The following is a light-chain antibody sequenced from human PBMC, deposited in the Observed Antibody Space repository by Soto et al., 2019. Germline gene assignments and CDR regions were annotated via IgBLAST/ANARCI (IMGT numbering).Light chain of an antibody. J-gene: IGKJ4*01. CDR3: QHYFATPLT. Sequence: DIVMTQSPDSLAVSLGERATINCKSSQSVLYSPTNNNYLAWYQHKPGQPPKLLIYWASARESGVPDRFSGSGSGTDFTLTISSLQAEDVAVYYCQHYFATPLTFGGGTKVEIK. CDR1: QSVLYSPTNNNY. CDR2: WAS. V-gene: IGKV4-1*01.